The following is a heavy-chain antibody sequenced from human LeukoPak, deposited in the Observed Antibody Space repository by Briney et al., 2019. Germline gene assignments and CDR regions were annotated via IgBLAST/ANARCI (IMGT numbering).Heavy chain of an antibody. J-gene: IGHJ4*02. CDR2: ISGRSDNT. D-gene: IGHD3-9*01. V-gene: IGHV3-23*01. CDR1: GFIFSNYA. CDR3: AKWGDYDVLTGYYVSDF. Sequence: PGASLRLSCAASGFIFSNYAMYWVRQAPGKGLEWVSAISGRSDNTYYADSVEGRFTLSRDSSKNTLYLQMNSLRADDTAVYYCAKWGDYDVLTGYYVSDFWGQGTLVTVSS.